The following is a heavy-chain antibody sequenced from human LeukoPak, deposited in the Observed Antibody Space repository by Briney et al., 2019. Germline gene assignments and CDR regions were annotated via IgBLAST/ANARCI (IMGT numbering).Heavy chain of an antibody. CDR3: AKGGLDTAMVDYFDY. V-gene: IGHV3-7*03. CDR2: IKPDGSEK. Sequence: GGSLRLSYAASGFTFSSDSMNWVRQAPGKGLEWVANIKPDGSEKFYVDSVKGRFTVSRDNAKNLLYLQMNSLRAEDTALYYCAKGGLDTAMVDYFDYWGQGTLVTVSS. D-gene: IGHD5-18*01. J-gene: IGHJ4*02. CDR1: GFTFSSDS.